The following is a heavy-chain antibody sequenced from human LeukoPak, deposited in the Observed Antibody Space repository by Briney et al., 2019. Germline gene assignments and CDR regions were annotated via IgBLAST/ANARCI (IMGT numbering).Heavy chain of an antibody. CDR1: GFSFTTYW. CDR3: ARPAKYFYGSETFYFFEH. CDR2: INQDATEK. D-gene: IGHD3-10*01. J-gene: IGHJ4*02. Sequence: GGSLRLSCAASGFSFTTYWMSWVRQAPGKGLEWVANINQDATEKHYVDSVKGRFTISRDNAKNSMYLQMTSMSVEDAAVYYCARPAKYFYGSETFYFFEHWGQGTPVTASS. V-gene: IGHV3-7*01.